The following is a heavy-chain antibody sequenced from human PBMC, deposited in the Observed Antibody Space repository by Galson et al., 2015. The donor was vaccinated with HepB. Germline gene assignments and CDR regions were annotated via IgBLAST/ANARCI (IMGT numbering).Heavy chain of an antibody. CDR1: GYTFTGYY. D-gene: IGHD2-2*01. V-gene: IGHV1-46*03. CDR3: AREAPGTLYFDY. CDR2: INPSGGST. Sequence: SVKVSCKASGYTFTGYYMHWVRQAPGQGLEWMGIINPSGGSTSYAQKFQGRVTMTRDTSTGTVYMDLSGLTSEDTAVYYCAREAPGTLYFDYWGQGTLVTVFS. J-gene: IGHJ4*02.